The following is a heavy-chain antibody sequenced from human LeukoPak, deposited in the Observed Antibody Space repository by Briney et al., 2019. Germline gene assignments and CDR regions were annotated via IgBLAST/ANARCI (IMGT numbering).Heavy chain of an antibody. CDR1: GFTFSSYA. V-gene: IGHV3-23*01. CDR2: ISGSGDIT. J-gene: IGHJ4*02. Sequence: GGSLRLSCAASGFTFSSYAMSWVRQAPGKGLEWVSVISGSGDITYYADSVKGRFTISRDNSKNTLYLQMNSLRAEDTAVYYCAKRAGYYFDYWGQGTLVTVSS. CDR3: AKRAGYYFDY. D-gene: IGHD4/OR15-4a*01.